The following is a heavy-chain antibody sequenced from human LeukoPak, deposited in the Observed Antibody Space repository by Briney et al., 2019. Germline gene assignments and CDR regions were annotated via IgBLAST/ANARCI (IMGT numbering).Heavy chain of an antibody. CDR1: GFTFSSYS. V-gene: IGHV3-21*04. CDR3: ANSWEDYVWGSGYFDY. Sequence: PGGSLRLSCAASGFTFSSYSMNWVRQAPGKGLEWVSSISSSVSHIYYAASVKGRFTISRDNAKNSLYLQMNSLRAEDTAVYYCANSWEDYVWGSGYFDYWGQGTLVTVSS. D-gene: IGHD3-16*01. CDR2: ISSSVSHI. J-gene: IGHJ4*02.